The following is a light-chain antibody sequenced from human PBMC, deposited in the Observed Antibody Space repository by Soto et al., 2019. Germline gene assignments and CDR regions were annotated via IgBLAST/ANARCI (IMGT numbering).Light chain of an antibody. CDR1: RSDIGTYNY. Sequence: QSVLTQPASMSGSPGQSITISCTGTRSDIGTYNYLSWYQQHPGKAPRLVISDVSNRPSGVSNRFSGSKSGNTASLTITGLQSEDEADYYCMSYTTTSSFGFGSGTKVTVL. J-gene: IGLJ1*01. V-gene: IGLV2-14*03. CDR2: DVS. CDR3: MSYTTTSSFG.